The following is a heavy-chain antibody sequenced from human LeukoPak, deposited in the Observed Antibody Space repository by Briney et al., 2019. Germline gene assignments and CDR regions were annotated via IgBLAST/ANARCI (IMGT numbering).Heavy chain of an antibody. J-gene: IGHJ4*02. D-gene: IGHD4-17*01. V-gene: IGHV3-30*02. CDR3: AKDRYDYGDYYFDY. CDR2: IRYDGSNK. Sequence: GGSLRLSCAASSFTFSGFGVHWVRQAPGKGLEWVAFIRYDGSNKYFADSVKGRFTISRDNSKNTLYLQMNSLRAEDTAVYYCAKDRYDYGDYYFDYWGQGTLVTVSS. CDR1: SFTFSGFG.